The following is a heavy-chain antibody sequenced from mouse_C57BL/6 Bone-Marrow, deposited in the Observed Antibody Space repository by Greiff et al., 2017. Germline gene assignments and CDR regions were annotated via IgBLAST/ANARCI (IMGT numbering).Heavy chain of an antibody. V-gene: IGHV1-63*01. CDR1: GYTFTNYW. J-gene: IGHJ2*01. CDR2: IYPGGGYT. D-gene: IGHD4-1*01. CDR3: ARGGTGRFDY. Sequence: QVQLHQSGAELVRPGTSVKMSCKASGYTFTNYWIGWAKQRPGHGLEWIGDIYPGGGYTNYNEKFKGKATLTADKSSSTAYMQFSSLTSEDSAIYDCARGGTGRFDYWGQGTTLTVSS.